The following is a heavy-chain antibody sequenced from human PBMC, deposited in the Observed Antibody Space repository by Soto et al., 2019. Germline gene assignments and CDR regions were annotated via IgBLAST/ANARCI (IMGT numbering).Heavy chain of an antibody. V-gene: IGHV1-2*04. CDR3: ARVRPPLSGDGSGTLPVWGYFDY. Sequence: ASVKVSCKASGYTFTSYDINWVRQATVQGLDWMGWMNPNSGSTNYVQKFQGWVTMTRDTSISTAYMELSRLRSDETAVYYCARVRPPLSGDGSGTLPVWGYFDYWGQGTLGTAPQ. CDR1: GYTFTSYD. J-gene: IGHJ4*02. D-gene: IGHD3-10*01. CDR2: MNPNSGST.